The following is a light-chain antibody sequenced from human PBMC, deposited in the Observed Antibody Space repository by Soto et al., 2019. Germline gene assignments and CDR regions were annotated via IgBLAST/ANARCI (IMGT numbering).Light chain of an antibody. CDR1: QSVSSSY. CDR2: GAS. Sequence: EIVFTQSPGTLSLPPGERATVSWSASQSVSSSYLAWYQQKPGQAPRLLIYGASSRATGIPDRFSGSGSGTDFTLTISRLEPEDFAVFYCQFYGGSTGTFGQGTKVDIK. J-gene: IGKJ1*01. CDR3: QFYGGSTGT. V-gene: IGKV3-20*01.